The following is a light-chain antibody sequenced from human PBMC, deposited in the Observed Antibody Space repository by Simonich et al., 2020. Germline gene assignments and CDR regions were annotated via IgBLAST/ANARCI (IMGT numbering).Light chain of an antibody. J-gene: IGKJ1*01. Sequence: AIQLTQSPSSLSASVGNRVTITCLASQGISSALAGYKQKPGKAPKLLIYDASSLESGCPSRFSGSGSGTDFTLTISSLQPEDFATYYCQQFNSYPRTFGQGTKVEIK. CDR2: DAS. V-gene: IGKV1-13*02. CDR1: QGISSA. CDR3: QQFNSYPRT.